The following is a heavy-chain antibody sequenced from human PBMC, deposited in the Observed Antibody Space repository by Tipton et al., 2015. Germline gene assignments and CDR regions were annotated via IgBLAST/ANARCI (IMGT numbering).Heavy chain of an antibody. D-gene: IGHD6-6*01. CDR3: ARNVYSTSDLGYFQN. V-gene: IGHV3-30*03. J-gene: IGHJ1*01. Sequence: SLRLSCAASGFTFRSYGMHWVRQAPGKGLEWVAVISYDGNNKYYADSVKGRFTISRDNFKNTLYLQMNSLRAEDAAVYYCARNVYSTSDLGYFQNWGQGTLITVSS. CDR2: ISYDGNNK. CDR1: GFTFRSYG.